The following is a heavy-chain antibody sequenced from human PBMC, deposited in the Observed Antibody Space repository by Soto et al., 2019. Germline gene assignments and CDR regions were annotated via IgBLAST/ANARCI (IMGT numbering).Heavy chain of an antibody. D-gene: IGHD2-15*01. Sequence: QVQLVQSGAEVKKPGASVKVSCKASGYTFTSYDINWVRQATGQGLEWMGWMNPNSGNTGYAQKFQGRVTMTRNTSISTAYMELSSLRSEDTAVYYCARGKYCSGGSCTYNWFDPWGQGTLDSVSS. CDR3: ARGKYCSGGSCTYNWFDP. J-gene: IGHJ5*02. CDR2: MNPNSGNT. CDR1: GYTFTSYD. V-gene: IGHV1-8*01.